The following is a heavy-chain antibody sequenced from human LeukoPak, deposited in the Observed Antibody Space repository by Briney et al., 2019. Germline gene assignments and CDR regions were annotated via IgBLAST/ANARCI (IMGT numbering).Heavy chain of an antibody. CDR3: TRHGGSPGSHYYYMDV. CDR1: GFTFSGSA. V-gene: IGHV3-73*01. D-gene: IGHD1-26*01. Sequence: PGGSLRLSCAASGFTFSGSAMHWVRQASGKGLEWVGRIRSKANSYATAYAASVKGRFTISRDDSKNTAYLQMNSLKTEDTAVYYCTRHGGSPGSHYYYMDVWGKGTTVTVSS. CDR2: IRSKANSYAT. J-gene: IGHJ6*03.